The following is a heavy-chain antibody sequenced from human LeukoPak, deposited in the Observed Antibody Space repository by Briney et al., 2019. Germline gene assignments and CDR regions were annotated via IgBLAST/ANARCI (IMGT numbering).Heavy chain of an antibody. Sequence: PSETLSLTCTVSGGSLSSGDYYWSWIRQPPGKGLEWIGYIYYSGSTYYNPSLKSRVTLSVDTSKNRFSLKLSSVTAADTAVYYCATHSSGYDSGDDAFDIWGQGTMVTVSS. J-gene: IGHJ3*02. V-gene: IGHV4-30-4*08. CDR3: ATHSSGYDSGDDAFDI. D-gene: IGHD3-22*01. CDR2: IYYSGST. CDR1: GGSLSSGDYY.